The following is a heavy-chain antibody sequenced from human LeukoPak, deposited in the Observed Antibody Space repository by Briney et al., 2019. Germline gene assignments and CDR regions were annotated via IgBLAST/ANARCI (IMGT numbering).Heavy chain of an antibody. D-gene: IGHD1-26*01. J-gene: IGHJ4*02. V-gene: IGHV3-30*02. CDR1: GFSFESYG. Sequence: GGSLRLSYATFGFSFESYGLHWVRQAPGKGLEWVTFIPFSGRDENYADSVRGRFTISRDNSKNMVYLQMNSLRPDDTGIYYCVKDCGLGGSRDYWGQGTLVTVSS. CDR2: IPFSGRDE. CDR3: VKDCGLGGSRDY.